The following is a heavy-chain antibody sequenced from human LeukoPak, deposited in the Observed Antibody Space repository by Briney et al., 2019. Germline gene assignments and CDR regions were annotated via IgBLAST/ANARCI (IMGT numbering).Heavy chain of an antibody. CDR2: ISGSGGST. V-gene: IGHV3-23*01. D-gene: IGHD3-16*02. CDR3: AKEHYIWGSYRYTGSDY. CDR1: GFTFSSYA. Sequence: GGSLRLSCAASGFTFSSYAMSWVRQAPGKGLEWVSAISGSGGSTYYADSVKGRFTISRDNSKNTLYLQMNSLRPEDTAVYYCAKEHYIWGSYRYTGSDYWGQGTLVTVSS. J-gene: IGHJ4*02.